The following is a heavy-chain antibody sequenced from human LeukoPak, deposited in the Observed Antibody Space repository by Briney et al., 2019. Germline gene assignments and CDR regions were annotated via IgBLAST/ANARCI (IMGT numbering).Heavy chain of an antibody. J-gene: IGHJ4*02. CDR3: AKDGTYYYGSGSYCFDY. CDR1: GFTFSSYG. V-gene: IGHV3-30*02. D-gene: IGHD3-10*01. CDR2: IRYDGSNK. Sequence: PGGSLRPSCAASGFTFSSYGMHWVRQAPGKGPEWVAFIRYDGSNKYYADSVKGRFTISRDNSKNTLYLQMNSLRAEDTAVYYCAKDGTYYYGSGSYCFDYWGQGTLVTVSS.